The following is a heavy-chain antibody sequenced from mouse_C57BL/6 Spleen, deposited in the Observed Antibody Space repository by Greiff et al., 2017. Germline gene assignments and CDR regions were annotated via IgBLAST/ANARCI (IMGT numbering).Heavy chain of an antibody. V-gene: IGHV2-2*01. CDR3: ARNWDYDYERAWFAY. CDR2: IWSGGST. Sequence: VMLVESGPGLVQPSQSLSITCTVSGFSLTSYGVHWVRQSPGKGLEWLGVIWSGGSTDYNAAFISRLSISKDNSKSQVFFKMNSLQADDTAIYYCARNWDYDYERAWFAYWGQGTLVTVSA. J-gene: IGHJ3*01. CDR1: GFSLTSYG. D-gene: IGHD2-4*01.